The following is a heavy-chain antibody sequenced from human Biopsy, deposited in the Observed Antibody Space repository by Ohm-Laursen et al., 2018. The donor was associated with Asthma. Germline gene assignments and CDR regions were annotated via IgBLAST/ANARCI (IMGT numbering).Heavy chain of an antibody. CDR1: GFTFDDYA. CDR2: ISWNSGSI. J-gene: IGHJ4*02. Sequence: SLRLSCTASGFTFDDYAMHWVRQAPGKGLEWVSGISWNSGSIGYADSVKGRFTISRDNAKNSLYLQMDSLRAEDTALYYCAKGEWELLEANFDYWGQGTLVTVSS. D-gene: IGHD1-26*01. CDR3: AKGEWELLEANFDY. V-gene: IGHV3-9*01.